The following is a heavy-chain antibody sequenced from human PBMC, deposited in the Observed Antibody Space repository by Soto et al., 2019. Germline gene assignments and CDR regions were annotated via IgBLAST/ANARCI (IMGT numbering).Heavy chain of an antibody. D-gene: IGHD6-19*01. CDR1: GFTFSSYG. V-gene: IGHV3-30*03. CDR2: ISYDGSSK. J-gene: IGHJ4*02. Sequence: QVQLVESGGGVVQPGRSLRLSCAASGFTFSSYGMHWVRQAPGKGLEWVAVISYDGSSKYYADSVQGRFTISRDNSKNTLYLQMNSLRPADTAVYYCPANWGSGWSYFDFWGQGTLVTVSS. CDR3: PANWGSGWSYFDF.